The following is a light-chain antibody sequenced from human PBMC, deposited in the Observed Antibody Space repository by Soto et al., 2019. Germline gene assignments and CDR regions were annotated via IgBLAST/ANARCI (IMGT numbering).Light chain of an antibody. CDR3: QHDKNYPWT. V-gene: IGKV1-8*01. Sequence: AIRMTQSPSSLSASAGDRVAIACRASQDVGRDLAWYQQKPGQAPKLLIYGASTLQSGVPSRFRGGGSGTDFTLTISGLQSEDFATYSCQHDKNYPWTFGQGTKVEIK. CDR1: QDVGRD. J-gene: IGKJ1*01. CDR2: GAS.